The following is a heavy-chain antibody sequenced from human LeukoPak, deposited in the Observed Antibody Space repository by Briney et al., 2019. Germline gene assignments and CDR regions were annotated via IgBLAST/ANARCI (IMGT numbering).Heavy chain of an antibody. J-gene: IGHJ3*02. Sequence: GASVKVSCKASGYTFTGYYMHWVRQAPGQGLEWMGWINPNSGGTNYAQKFQGRVTMTRDTSISTAYMELRSLRSDDTAVYYCASWDQYYYDSSGYKLTGWNAFDIWGQGTMVTVSS. CDR3: ASWDQYYYDSSGYKLTGWNAFDI. D-gene: IGHD3-22*01. CDR2: INPNSGGT. V-gene: IGHV1-2*02. CDR1: GYTFTGYY.